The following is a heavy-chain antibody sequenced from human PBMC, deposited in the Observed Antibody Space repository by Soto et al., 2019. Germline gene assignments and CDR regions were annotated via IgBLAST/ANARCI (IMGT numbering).Heavy chain of an antibody. V-gene: IGHV1-69*19. CDR1: GGTFNTYA. CDR3: AREVQVHTPAFVY. J-gene: IGHJ4*02. CDR2: LSPMFGAA. D-gene: IGHD3-10*01. Sequence: QVQLVQSGAEMKKPGSSVKVSCQSSGGTFNTYAMHWVRQAPGQGPEWMRDLSPMFGAANYGPKFQGRVTITADESTGTSYMPLSSLPSEDTSLYFCAREVQVHTPAFVYWGQGTLVTVSS.